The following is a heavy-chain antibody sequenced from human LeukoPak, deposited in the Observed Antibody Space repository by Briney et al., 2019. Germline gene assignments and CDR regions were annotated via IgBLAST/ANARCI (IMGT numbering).Heavy chain of an antibody. Sequence: PSETLSLTCTVSGGSISSYYWSWIRQPPGKGLEWIGYIYYSGSTNYNPSLKSRVTISVDTSKNQFSLKLSSVTAADTAVYYCARLRGAYDSWFDPWGQGTLVTVSS. D-gene: IGHD3-9*01. CDR1: GGSISSYY. J-gene: IGHJ5*02. V-gene: IGHV4-59*01. CDR2: IYYSGST. CDR3: ARLRGAYDSWFDP.